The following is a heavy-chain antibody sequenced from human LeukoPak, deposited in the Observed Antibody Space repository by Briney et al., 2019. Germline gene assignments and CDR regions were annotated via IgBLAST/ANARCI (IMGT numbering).Heavy chain of an antibody. D-gene: IGHD3-22*01. CDR1: GGSISSYY. Sequence: SETLSLTCTVSGGSISSYYWSWIRQPPGKGLEWIGDIYYSGSTNYNPSLKSRVTISVDASKNQFSLKLSSVTAADTAVYYCAGTYYYDSSGYFRAFDIWGQGTMVTISS. J-gene: IGHJ3*02. V-gene: IGHV4-59*08. CDR3: AGTYYYDSSGYFRAFDI. CDR2: IYYSGST.